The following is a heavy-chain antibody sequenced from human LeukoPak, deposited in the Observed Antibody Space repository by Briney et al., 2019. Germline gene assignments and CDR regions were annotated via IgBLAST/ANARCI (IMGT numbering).Heavy chain of an antibody. CDR3: ASLTHVRYSSGWLGWFDP. D-gene: IGHD6-19*01. J-gene: IGHJ5*02. CDR1: GGSVNSSTW. CDR2: IYYSGST. Sequence: SETLSLTCAVSGGSVNSSTWWSWVRQPPGKGLEWIGYIYYSGSTNYNPSLKSRVTISVDTSKNQFSLKLSSVTAADTAVYYCASLTHVRYSSGWLGWFDPWGQGTLVTVSS. V-gene: IGHV4-4*02.